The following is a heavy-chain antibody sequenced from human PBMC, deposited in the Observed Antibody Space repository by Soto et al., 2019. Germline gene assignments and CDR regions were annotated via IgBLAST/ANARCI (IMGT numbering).Heavy chain of an antibody. CDR3: AKVKGFTVTGYFDY. V-gene: IGHV3-23*01. J-gene: IGHJ4*02. CDR1: GFTFSSYA. CDR2: ISGSGGST. D-gene: IGHD4-4*01. Sequence: GGSLRLSCAASGFTFSSYAMSWVRQAPGKGLEWVSAISGSGGSTYYADSVKGRFTISRDNSKNTLYLQMNSLRAEDKAVNYCAKVKGFTVTGYFDYWGQGTLVTVSS.